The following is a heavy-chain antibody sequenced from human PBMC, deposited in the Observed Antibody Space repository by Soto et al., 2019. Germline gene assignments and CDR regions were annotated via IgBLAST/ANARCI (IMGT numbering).Heavy chain of an antibody. V-gene: IGHV4-30-4*01. CDR3: ARDLTGDGLFDY. CDR1: GGSISSGDYY. CDR2: IYYSGST. D-gene: IGHD7-27*01. Sequence: SETLSLTCTVSGGSISSGDYYWSWIRQPPGKGLEWIGYIYYSGSTYYNPSLKSRVTISVDTSKNQFSLKLSSVTAADTAVYYCARDLTGDGLFDYWGQGTLVTVSS. J-gene: IGHJ4*02.